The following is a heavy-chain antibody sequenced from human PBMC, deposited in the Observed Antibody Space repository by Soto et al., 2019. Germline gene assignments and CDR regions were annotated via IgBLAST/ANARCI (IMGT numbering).Heavy chain of an antibody. D-gene: IGHD3-9*01. CDR1: GVTFSSYS. Sequence: GESLRRSWAASGVTFSSYSMNWVRQAPGKGLEWVSSISSSSSYIYYADSVKGRFTISRDNAKNSLYLQMNSLRAEDTAVYYCARDYYDILTGTFDYWGQGTLVTVSS. CDR2: ISSSSSYI. CDR3: ARDYYDILTGTFDY. V-gene: IGHV3-21*01. J-gene: IGHJ4*02.